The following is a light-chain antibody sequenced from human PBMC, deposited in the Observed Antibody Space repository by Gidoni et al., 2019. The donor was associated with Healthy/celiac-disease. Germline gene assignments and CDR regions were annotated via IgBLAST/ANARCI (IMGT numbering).Light chain of an antibody. V-gene: IGKV3-20*01. CDR2: GAS. CDR1: QSVSSSY. J-gene: IGKJ1*01. Sequence: EIVLKQSPGTLSLSPGERATLSCRASQSVSSSYLAWYQQKPGQAPRLLIYGASRRATGIPDRFSGSGSGTDFTLTISRLEPEDFAVYYCQQYGSSPPWTFGQGTKVEIK. CDR3: QQYGSSPPWT.